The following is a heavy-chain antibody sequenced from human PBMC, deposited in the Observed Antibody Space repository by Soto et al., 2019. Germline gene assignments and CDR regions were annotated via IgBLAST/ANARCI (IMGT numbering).Heavy chain of an antibody. D-gene: IGHD2-15*01. Sequence: PGGSLRLSCAASGFTFSSYAMSWVRQAPGKGLEWVSAISGSGGSTYYADSVKGRFTISRDNSKNTLYLQMNSLRAEDTAVYYCAKGDLIVVVVAATPLYFDYWGQGTLVTVSS. CDR2: ISGSGGST. CDR1: GFTFSSYA. J-gene: IGHJ4*02. CDR3: AKGDLIVVVVAATPLYFDY. V-gene: IGHV3-23*01.